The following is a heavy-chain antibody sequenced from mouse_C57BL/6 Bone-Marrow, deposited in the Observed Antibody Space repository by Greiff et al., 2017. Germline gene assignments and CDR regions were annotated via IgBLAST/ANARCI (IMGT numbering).Heavy chain of an antibody. CDR1: GYAFTNYL. J-gene: IGHJ4*01. CDR2: INPGSGGT. D-gene: IGHD5-1*01. Sequence: VKLMESGAELVRPGTSVKVSCKASGYAFTNYLIEWVKQRPGQGLEWIGVINPGSGGTNYNEKFKGKATLTADKSSSTAYMQLSSLTSEDSAVYFCARRGSNYWGQGTSVTVSS. CDR3: ARRGSNY. V-gene: IGHV1-54*01.